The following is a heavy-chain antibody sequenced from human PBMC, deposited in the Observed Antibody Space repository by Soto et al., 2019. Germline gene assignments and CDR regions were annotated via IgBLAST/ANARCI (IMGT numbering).Heavy chain of an antibody. CDR1: GYTFTSYD. D-gene: IGHD6-13*01. J-gene: IGHJ4*02. V-gene: IGHV1-8*01. CDR2: MNPNSGNT. CDR3: ATGLIAAAGTPENYFDY. Sequence: ASVKVSCKASGYTFTSYDINWVRQATGQGLEWMGWMNPNSGNTGYAQKFQGRVTMTEDTSTDTAYMELSSLRSEDTAVYYCATGLIAAAGTPENYFDYWGQGTLVTVSS.